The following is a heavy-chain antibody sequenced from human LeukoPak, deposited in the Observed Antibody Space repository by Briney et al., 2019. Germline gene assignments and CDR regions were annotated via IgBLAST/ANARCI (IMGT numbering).Heavy chain of an antibody. CDR3: ARFAVYDYYYMDV. CDR2: IYYSGST. V-gene: IGHV4-59*01. CDR1: GGSISSYY. Sequence: SETLSLTCTVSGGSISSYYWSWIRQPPGKGLEWIGYIYYSGSTNYNPSLKSRVTISVDTSKNQFSLKLSSVTAADTAVYYCARFAVYDYYYMDVWGKGTTVTISS. D-gene: IGHD3-10*01. J-gene: IGHJ6*03.